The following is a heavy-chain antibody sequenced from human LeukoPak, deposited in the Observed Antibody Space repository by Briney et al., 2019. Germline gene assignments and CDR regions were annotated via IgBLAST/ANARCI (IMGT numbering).Heavy chain of an antibody. D-gene: IGHD1-26*01. CDR3: ARNSGSYYADYFDY. Sequence: GESLKISXKGSGYSFTSYWIGWVRQMTGKGLEWLGIIYPGDSDTRYSPSFQGQVTISADKSISTAYLQWSSLKASDTAMYYCARNSGSYYADYFDYWGQGTLVTVSS. CDR2: IYPGDSDT. J-gene: IGHJ4*02. CDR1: GYSFTSYW. V-gene: IGHV5-51*01.